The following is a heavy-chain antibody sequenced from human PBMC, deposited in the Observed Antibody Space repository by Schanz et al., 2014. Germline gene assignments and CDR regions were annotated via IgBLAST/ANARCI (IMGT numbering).Heavy chain of an antibody. CDR3: AKDISDTSGKDDY. Sequence: VQLLESGGGLVQPGGSLRLSCASSGFSFTTYAMSWVRQAPGKGLEWVGVISYDGSKKSYADSVKGRFTISRDNSKNTLYLQMNSLRVEDSAIYYCAKDISDTSGKDDYWGQGTLVTVSA. CDR1: GFSFTTYA. D-gene: IGHD3-22*01. V-gene: IGHV3-30*18. J-gene: IGHJ4*02. CDR2: ISYDGSKK.